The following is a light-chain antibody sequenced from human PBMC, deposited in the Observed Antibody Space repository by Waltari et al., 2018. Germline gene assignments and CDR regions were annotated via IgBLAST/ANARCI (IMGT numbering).Light chain of an antibody. CDR2: DTS. Sequence: DIQMTQSPSSLSASVGDRVTLTCQASQDISNHLGWFQQKPGKPPQLLIYDTSTLEVGVPSRFRGSGSGTDFTFTISSLQPEDIATDYCQQYDNLFTFGPGTKVDLK. CDR3: QQYDNLFT. V-gene: IGKV1-33*01. J-gene: IGKJ3*01. CDR1: QDISNH.